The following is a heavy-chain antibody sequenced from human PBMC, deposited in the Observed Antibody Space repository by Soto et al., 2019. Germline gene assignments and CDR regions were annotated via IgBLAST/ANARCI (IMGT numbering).Heavy chain of an antibody. D-gene: IGHD6-13*01. CDR1: GFTVSSNY. V-gene: IGHV3-66*01. CDR3: VLEGYRSSWYLFGY. CDR2: IYSGGST. J-gene: IGHJ4*02. Sequence: GGSLRLSCAASGFTVSSNYMSWVRQAPGKGLEWVSVIYSGGSTYYADSVKGRFTISRDNSKNTLYLQMNSLRAEDTAVYYCVLEGYRSSWYLFGYWGQGTLVTVSS.